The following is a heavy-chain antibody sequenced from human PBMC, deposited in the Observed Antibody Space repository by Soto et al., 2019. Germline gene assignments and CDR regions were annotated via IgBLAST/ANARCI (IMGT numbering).Heavy chain of an antibody. CDR1: AGTMSTCCYY. J-gene: IGHJ6*02. CDR2: IYYSGST. CDR3: ARAVQLRSLSSLYGMAV. Sequence: GSAGTMSTCCYYVCRILQDTGKGLEWIGYIYYSGSTYYNPSLKSRVTISVDTSKNQFSLKLSSVTAADTAVYYCARAVQLRSLSSLYGMAVLCQGPTVT. V-gene: IGHV4-31*02. D-gene: IGHD3-3*01.